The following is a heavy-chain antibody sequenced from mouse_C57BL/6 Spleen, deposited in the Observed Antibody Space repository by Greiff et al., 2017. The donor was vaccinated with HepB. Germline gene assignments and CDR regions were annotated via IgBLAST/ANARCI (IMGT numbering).Heavy chain of an antibody. D-gene: IGHD1-1*01. CDR2: IYPRSGNT. CDR3: ARWGDYYGSSYYFDY. J-gene: IGHJ2*01. V-gene: IGHV1-81*01. Sequence: VNLVESGAELARPGASVKLSCKASGYTFTSYGISWVKQRTGQGLEWIGEIYPRSGNTYYNEKFKGKATLTADKSSSTAYMELRSLTSEDSAVYFCARWGDYYGSSYYFDYWGQGTTLTVSS. CDR1: GYTFTSYG.